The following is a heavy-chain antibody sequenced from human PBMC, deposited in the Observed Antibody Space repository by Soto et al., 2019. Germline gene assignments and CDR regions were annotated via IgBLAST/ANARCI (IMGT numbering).Heavy chain of an antibody. Sequence: EVQLLESGGGLVQPGGSLRLSCVGSGFTFRRYAMAWVRQAPGKGLEWVTTFSGTGDNTYYADSMKGRFSVSRDDSKSTLYLQLSSLRAEDTALYYCAKGRIVGATKAVDFDYWGQGTLVTVSS. J-gene: IGHJ4*02. CDR3: AKGRIVGATKAVDFDY. CDR2: FSGTGDNT. V-gene: IGHV3-23*01. D-gene: IGHD1-26*01. CDR1: GFTFRRYA.